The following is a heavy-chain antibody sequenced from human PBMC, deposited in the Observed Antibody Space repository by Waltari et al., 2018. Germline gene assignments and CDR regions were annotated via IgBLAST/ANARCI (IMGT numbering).Heavy chain of an antibody. CDR2: IYHSGST. D-gene: IGHD5-12*01. Sequence: QVQLQESGPGLVKPSETLSLTCAVSGYSISSGYYWGWIRQPPGKGLEWIGSIYHSGSTYYNPSLKSRVTISVDTSKNQFSLKLSSVTAADTAVYYCARLEMGGKRAERATAPPDYWGQGTLVTVSS. V-gene: IGHV4-38-2*01. J-gene: IGHJ4*02. CDR1: GYSISSGYY. CDR3: ARLEMGGKRAERATAPPDY.